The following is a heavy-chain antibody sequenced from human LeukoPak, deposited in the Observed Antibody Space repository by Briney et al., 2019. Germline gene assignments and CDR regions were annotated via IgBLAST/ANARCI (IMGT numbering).Heavy chain of an antibody. V-gene: IGHV3-7*01. CDR1: GFTVSSYW. D-gene: IGHD3-22*01. CDR3: AKDRGTITMIVLIAVPGPAHFFDY. CDR2: IKEDGSEQ. J-gene: IGHJ4*02. Sequence: AGNLRLYCAASGFTVSSYWMSWVRQAPGQGLECVANIKEDGSEQYYMDSVRGRLSISRDNAKNSLYLHMNSLRAEDTAVYYCAKDRGTITMIVLIAVPGPAHFFDYWGQGTLVTVSS.